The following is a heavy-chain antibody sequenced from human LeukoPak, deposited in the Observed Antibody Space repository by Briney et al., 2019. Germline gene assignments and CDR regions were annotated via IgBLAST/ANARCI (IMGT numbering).Heavy chain of an antibody. V-gene: IGHV4-59*01. CDR1: GGTISGYD. CDR2: IYYSGTT. CDR3: AREGSRSSSPVDY. J-gene: IGHJ4*02. D-gene: IGHD6-6*01. Sequence: TAETLCLTCTVSGGTISGYDWSWIRQPPGKGLEWIGYIYYSGTTNYNPSLKSRVTTSVDKYKNHCSLQLSSVIAADTAVYYCAREGSRSSSPVDYWGQGTLVTVSS.